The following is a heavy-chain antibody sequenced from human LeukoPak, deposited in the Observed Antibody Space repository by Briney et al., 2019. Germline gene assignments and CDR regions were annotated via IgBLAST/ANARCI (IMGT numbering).Heavy chain of an antibody. V-gene: IGHV3-11*04. CDR3: ARVPGRGPNYGDHHYYYYYYMDV. CDR1: GFTFSDYY. D-gene: IGHD4-17*01. J-gene: IGHJ6*03. Sequence: KAGGSLRLSCAASGFTFSDYYMSWIRQAPGKGLEWVSYISSSGSTIYYADSVKGQFTISRDNAKNSLYLQMNSLRAEDTAVYYCARVPGRGPNYGDHHYYYYYYMDVWGKGTTVTVSS. CDR2: ISSSGSTI.